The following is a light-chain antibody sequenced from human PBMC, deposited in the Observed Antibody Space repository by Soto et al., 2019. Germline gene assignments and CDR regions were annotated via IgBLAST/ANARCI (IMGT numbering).Light chain of an antibody. CDR1: QSVGRT. Sequence: DIQMTQSPSSLSASLGDRVTITCRASQSVGRTVNWYQQKVGTPTKLLIYAASSLPAGVSSRFSGSGAGTDFTLTISGLQPEDFATYYCQRSYEPRTFGGGTKVE. V-gene: IGKV1-39*01. J-gene: IGKJ4*01. CDR2: AAS. CDR3: QRSYEPRT.